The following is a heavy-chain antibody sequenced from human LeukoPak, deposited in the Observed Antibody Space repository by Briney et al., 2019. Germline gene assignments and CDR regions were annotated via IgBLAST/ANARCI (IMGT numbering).Heavy chain of an antibody. CDR2: ISAYNGNT. D-gene: IGHD2-21*02. V-gene: IGHV1-18*01. CDR3: ARDLASCAGDCYSDGFDH. J-gene: IGHJ4*02. CDR1: GYTFTSYG. Sequence: ASVKVSCKASGYTFTSYGISWVRQAPGQGLEWMGWISAYNGNTNYAQKPQGRVTMTTDTSTSTAYMELRSLRSDDTAVYYCARDLASCAGDCYSDGFDHWGQGTLVTVSS.